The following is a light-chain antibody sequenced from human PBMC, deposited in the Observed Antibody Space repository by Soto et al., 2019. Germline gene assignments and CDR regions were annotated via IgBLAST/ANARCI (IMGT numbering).Light chain of an antibody. J-gene: IGKJ1*01. CDR1: QSVSSY. CDR3: QQRSNWLTWT. V-gene: IGKV3-11*01. CDR2: DAS. Sequence: EIVLTQSPATLSLSPGERATLSCRASQSVSSYLAWYQQKPGQAPRLLIYDASNRATGIPARFSGSGSGTDFTLTISSLEPEDFAVYYYQQRSNWLTWTFGQGTKVEIK.